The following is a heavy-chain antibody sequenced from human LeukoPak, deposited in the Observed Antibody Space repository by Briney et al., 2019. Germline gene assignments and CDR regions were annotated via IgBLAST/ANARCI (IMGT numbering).Heavy chain of an antibody. J-gene: IGHJ4*02. D-gene: IGHD6-6*01. CDR2: ISYDGSNK. V-gene: IGHV3-30-3*01. CDR3: AREYEGEYSSSYFDY. CDR1: GFTFNSYA. Sequence: PGGSLRLSCAASGFTFNSYAMHWVRQAPGKGLEWVAVISYDGSNKYYADSVKGRFTISRDNSKNTLYLQMNSLRAEDTAVYYCAREYEGEYSSSYFDYWGQGTLVTVSS.